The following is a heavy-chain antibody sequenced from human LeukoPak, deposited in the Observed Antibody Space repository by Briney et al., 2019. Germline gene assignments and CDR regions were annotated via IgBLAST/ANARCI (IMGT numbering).Heavy chain of an antibody. Sequence: ASVKVSCKASGYTFTSYAMNWVRQAPGQGLEWMGWINTNTGNPTYAQGFTGRFVFSLDTSVSTAYLQISSLKAEDTAVYYCARDPRRAVAGTYQLEVPLDYWGQGTLVTVSS. J-gene: IGHJ4*02. CDR2: INTNTGNP. CDR3: ARDPRRAVAGTYQLEVPLDY. CDR1: GYTFTSYA. V-gene: IGHV7-4-1*02. D-gene: IGHD6-19*01.